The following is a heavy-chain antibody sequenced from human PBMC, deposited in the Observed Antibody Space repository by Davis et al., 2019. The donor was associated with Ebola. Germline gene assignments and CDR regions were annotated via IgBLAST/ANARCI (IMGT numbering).Heavy chain of an antibody. J-gene: IGHJ5*02. D-gene: IGHD3/OR15-3a*01. V-gene: IGHV4-61*08. Sequence: MPSETLSLTCTVPGSSIRSGGYFWSWIRQLPGKGLEWIGFIYYSGSTNYNPSLKSRVTISVDTSKNQFSLKLNSVTAADTAVYYCARVVVLVIAPNWFDPWGQGTLVTVSS. CDR2: IYYSGST. CDR1: GSSIRSGGYF. CDR3: ARVVVLVIAPNWFDP.